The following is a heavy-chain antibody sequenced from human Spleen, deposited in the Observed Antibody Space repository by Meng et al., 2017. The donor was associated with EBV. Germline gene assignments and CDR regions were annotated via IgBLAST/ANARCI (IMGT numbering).Heavy chain of an antibody. V-gene: IGHV1-69-2*01. CDR3: APSVIAPFDF. J-gene: IGHJ4*02. CDR1: GYTFTGSY. D-gene: IGHD2-21*01. CDR2: VDPEDGET. Sequence: EVHLEQSGPELKKPGATGRISCKVSGYTFTGSYMHWVRQAPGKGLEWMGLVDPEDGETMYSENFQGRVIITADTSTDTTFMELSSLKSEDTAVYYCAPSVIAPFDFWGRGTVVTVSS.